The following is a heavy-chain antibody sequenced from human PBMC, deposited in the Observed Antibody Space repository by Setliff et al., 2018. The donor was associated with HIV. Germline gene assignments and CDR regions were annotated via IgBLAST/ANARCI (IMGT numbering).Heavy chain of an antibody. Sequence: GGSLRLSCAASGFTVSSSYMSWVRQAPGKGLEWVSVVYSGGSTYYADSVKGRFTISRDNSKNSLFLQMNSLRVEDTAIYYCARPLLRTNPVYGILGNWFDSWGRGTLVTVSS. CDR2: VYSGGST. CDR3: ARPLLRTNPVYGILGNWFDS. V-gene: IGHV3-53*01. CDR1: GFTVSSSY. D-gene: IGHD2-8*01. J-gene: IGHJ5*01.